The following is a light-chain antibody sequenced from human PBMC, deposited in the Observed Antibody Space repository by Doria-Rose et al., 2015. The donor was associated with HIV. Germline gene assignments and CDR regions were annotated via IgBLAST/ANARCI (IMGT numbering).Light chain of an antibody. CDR3: QQTYSSPPWT. V-gene: IGKV1-39*01. Sequence: MTQSPSSLSASIGDGVTITCRASQTVSTYLNWFQQEPGKAPKLLIYAASRLQSGVPSRFSGSGSGTDFTLTISGLQPGDFATYYGQQTYSSPPWTCGQGKKVEMK. CDR1: QTVSTY. J-gene: IGKJ1*01. CDR2: AAS.